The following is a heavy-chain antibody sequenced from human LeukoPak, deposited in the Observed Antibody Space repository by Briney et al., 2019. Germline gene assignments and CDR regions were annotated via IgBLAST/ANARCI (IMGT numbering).Heavy chain of an antibody. Sequence: GGSLRLSCATSGFTFRDYYMPWIRQAPGKGLEWLSDINTDSTYTNYANSVKGRFTISRDNAKNSLYLQLNSLRAEDTAVYFCTYEGSWYFDLWGRGTLVTVSS. D-gene: IGHD3-16*01. CDR1: GFTFRDYY. CDR3: TYEGSWYFDL. CDR2: INTDSTYT. J-gene: IGHJ2*01. V-gene: IGHV3-11*03.